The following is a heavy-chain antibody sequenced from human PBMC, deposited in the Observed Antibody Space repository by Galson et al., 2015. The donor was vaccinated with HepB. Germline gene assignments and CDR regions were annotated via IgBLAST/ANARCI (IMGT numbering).Heavy chain of an antibody. CDR2: ISPNSGDT. Sequence: SVKVSCKASGYTFTNYYIHWVRQAPGEGLEWMGWISPNSGDTTYSQKFRGRITMTRDTSINTAYMELSSLRSDDTAVYYCARVVYGMDVWGLGTTVTVSS. CDR1: GYTFTNYY. J-gene: IGHJ6*02. V-gene: IGHV1-2*02. CDR3: ARVVYGMDV.